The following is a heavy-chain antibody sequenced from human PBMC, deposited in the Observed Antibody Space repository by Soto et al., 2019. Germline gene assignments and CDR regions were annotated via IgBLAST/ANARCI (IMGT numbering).Heavy chain of an antibody. CDR3: ARDPHYGDYYYYGMDV. CDR1: GFTFSSYA. CDR2: ISYDGSNK. D-gene: IGHD4-17*01. Sequence: GSLKISCAASGFTFSSYAMHWVRQAPGKGLEWVAVISYDGSNKYYADSVKGRFTISRDNSKNTLYLQMNSLRAEDTAVYYCARDPHYGDYYYYGMDVWGQGTTVTVSS. V-gene: IGHV3-30*04. J-gene: IGHJ6*02.